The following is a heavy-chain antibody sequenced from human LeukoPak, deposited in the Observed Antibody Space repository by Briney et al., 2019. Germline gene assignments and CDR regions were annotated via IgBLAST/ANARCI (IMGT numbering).Heavy chain of an antibody. Sequence: GSLRPSCAACGTTFDDYGMSLVRQAPGKGLEWGAGINRNGGSTGDADSVKGRITISRDNAKNSLYLQMNSLRAEDTAIYYCARDPYRGSYGDSYYYYMDVWGKGTTVTIS. V-gene: IGHV3-20*04. D-gene: IGHD1-26*01. CDR3: ARDPYRGSYGDSYYYYMDV. J-gene: IGHJ6*03. CDR1: GTTFDDYG. CDR2: INRNGGST.